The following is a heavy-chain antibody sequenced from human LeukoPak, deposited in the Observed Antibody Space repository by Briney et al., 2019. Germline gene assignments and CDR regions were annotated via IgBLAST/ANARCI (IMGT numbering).Heavy chain of an antibody. J-gene: IGHJ5*02. D-gene: IGHD3-10*01. CDR2: IYYSGST. CDR3: ARDRSYYGSGSYYKKENWFDP. CDR1: GGSISSYY. Sequence: SETLSLTCTVSGGSISSYYWSWIRQPPGKGLEWIGYIYYSGSTNYNPSLKSRVTISVDTSKNRFSLKLSSVTAADTAVYYCARDRSYYGSGSYYKKENWFDPWGQGTLVTVSS. V-gene: IGHV4-59*01.